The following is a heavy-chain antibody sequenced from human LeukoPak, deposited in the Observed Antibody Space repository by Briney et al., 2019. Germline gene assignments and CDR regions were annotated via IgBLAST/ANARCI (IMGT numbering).Heavy chain of an antibody. CDR2: IYYSGST. D-gene: IGHD6-13*01. Sequence: SETLSLTCTVSGGSISSSSNYWGWIRQPPGKGLEWIGSIYYSGSTYYNPSLKSRVTISVDTSKNQFSLKLNSVTAADTAVYYCARDRQQLVRGDYFDYWGQGTLVSVSS. CDR3: ARDRQQLVRGDYFDY. V-gene: IGHV4-39*07. CDR1: GGSISSSSNY. J-gene: IGHJ4*02.